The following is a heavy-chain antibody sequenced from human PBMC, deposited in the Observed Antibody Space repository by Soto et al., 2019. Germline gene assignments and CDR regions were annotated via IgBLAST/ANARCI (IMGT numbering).Heavy chain of an antibody. CDR1: GFSFSTFG. J-gene: IGHJ4*02. D-gene: IGHD2-2*01. V-gene: IGHV3-33*01. CDR2: IWDDGTTK. CDR3: VRDLRDDGCSSSSCLYFDY. Sequence: QVQLVESGGGVVQPGRSLRLSCAASGFSFSTFGMHWVRQAPGKGLEWVAVIWDDGTTKYYADSVKGRFTISRDNSKNTMYLHMSSVRAEDRAVYYCVRDLRDDGCSSSSCLYFDYWGQGTLVTVSS.